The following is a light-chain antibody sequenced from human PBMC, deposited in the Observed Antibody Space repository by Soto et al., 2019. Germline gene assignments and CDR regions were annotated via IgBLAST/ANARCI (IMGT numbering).Light chain of an antibody. Sequence: QSALTQPASVSGSPGQSITISCTGTRSDVGGYNYVSWYQQHPGKAPKVMIYEVSDRPSGVSNRFSGSKSGNTASLTISGLQADDEADYYCSSYTSSSTLVFGTRTKLTVL. CDR2: EVS. CDR1: RSDVGGYNY. J-gene: IGLJ1*01. V-gene: IGLV2-14*01. CDR3: SSYTSSSTLV.